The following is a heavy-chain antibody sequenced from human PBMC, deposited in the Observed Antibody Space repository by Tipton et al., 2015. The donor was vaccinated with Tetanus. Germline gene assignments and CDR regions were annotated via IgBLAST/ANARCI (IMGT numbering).Heavy chain of an antibody. D-gene: IGHD4-23*01. J-gene: IGHJ2*01. Sequence: TLSLTCNVTGALLTTGGYSWGWIRQPPGQGLEWMGYIYQTGSTYFNPSLRSRLTMSFKMSKNQFSSKLTSVTAADTAVYYCASMTPVDWYFDLWGRGTLVTVSS. CDR2: IYQTGST. CDR3: ASMTPVDWYFDL. V-gene: IGHV4-30-2*01. CDR1: GALLTTGGYS.